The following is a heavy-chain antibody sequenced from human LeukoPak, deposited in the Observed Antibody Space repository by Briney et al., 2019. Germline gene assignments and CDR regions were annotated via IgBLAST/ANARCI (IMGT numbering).Heavy chain of an antibody. CDR2: ISSSGGST. CDR1: GFTFSSYG. J-gene: IGHJ4*02. V-gene: IGHV3-23*01. CDR3: ARPRRMFYYDANYGCDY. D-gene: IGHD4/OR15-4a*01. Sequence: GGSLRLSCAASGFTFSSYGMHWVRQAPGKGLEWVSAISSSGGSTYYADSVKGRFTISRDNSKNTLYLQMNSLRAEDTAVYYCARPRRMFYYDANYGCDYWGQGTLVTVSS.